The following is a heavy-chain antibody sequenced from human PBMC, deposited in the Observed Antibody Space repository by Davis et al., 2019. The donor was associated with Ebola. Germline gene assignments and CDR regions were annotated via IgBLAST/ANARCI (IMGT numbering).Heavy chain of an antibody. CDR3: AREMLEYYYDSSGLAY. D-gene: IGHD3-22*01. J-gene: IGHJ4*02. Sequence: AASVKVSCKASGYTFTGYYMHWVRQAPGQGLEWMGWINPNSGGTNYAQKFQGWVTMTRDTSISTAYMELSRLRSDDTAVYYCAREMLEYYYDSSGLAYWGQGTLVTVSS. CDR2: INPNSGGT. CDR1: GYTFTGYY. V-gene: IGHV1-2*04.